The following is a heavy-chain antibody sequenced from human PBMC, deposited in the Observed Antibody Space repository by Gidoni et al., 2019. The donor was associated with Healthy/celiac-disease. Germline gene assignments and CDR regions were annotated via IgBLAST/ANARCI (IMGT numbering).Heavy chain of an antibody. CDR2: IIPIFGTA. V-gene: IGHV1-69*01. Sequence: QVQLVQSGAEVKKPGSSVKVSCKASGGTFSSYAISWVRQAPGQGLEWMGGIIPIFGTANYAQKFQGRVTITADESTSTAYMELSSLRSEDTAVYYCARAQERYDSSGYFLYYYYGMDVWGQGTTVTVSS. D-gene: IGHD3-22*01. J-gene: IGHJ6*02. CDR1: GGTFSSYA. CDR3: ARAQERYDSSGYFLYYYYGMDV.